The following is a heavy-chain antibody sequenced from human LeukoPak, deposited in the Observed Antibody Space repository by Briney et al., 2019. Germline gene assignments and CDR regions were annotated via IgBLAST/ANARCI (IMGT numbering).Heavy chain of an antibody. V-gene: IGHV4-39*01. CDR1: GGSISSSSYY. J-gene: IGHJ4*02. CDR2: IYYSGST. CDR3: ARRQYYDILT. Sequence: TSETLSLTCTVSGGSISSSSYYWGWIRQPPGKGLEWIGSIYYSGSTYYNPSLKSRVTISVDTSKNQFSLKLSSVTAADMAVYYCARRQYYDILTWGQGTLVTVSS. D-gene: IGHD3-9*01.